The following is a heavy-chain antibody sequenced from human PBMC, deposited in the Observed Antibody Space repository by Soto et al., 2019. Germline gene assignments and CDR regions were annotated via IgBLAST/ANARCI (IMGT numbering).Heavy chain of an antibody. Sequence: QVQLVQSGAEVKKPGASVKVSCKASGYTFTGYYMHWVRQAPGQGLEWMGWINPTSGGTNYAQKFQGWVTMSKDTSISTAYMELSRLRSDDTAVYYCARGEGYCSSTSCYNWFYPWGQGTLVTVSS. CDR3: ARGEGYCSSTSCYNWFYP. V-gene: IGHV1-2*04. J-gene: IGHJ5*02. CDR1: GYTFTGYY. CDR2: INPTSGGT. D-gene: IGHD2-2*01.